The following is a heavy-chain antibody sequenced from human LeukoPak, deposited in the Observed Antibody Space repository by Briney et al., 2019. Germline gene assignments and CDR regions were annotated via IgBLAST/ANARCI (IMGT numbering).Heavy chain of an antibody. Sequence: GGSLRLSCAASGFTFSSYSMNWVRQAPGKGLEWVSSISSSSSYIYYADSVKGRFTISRDNAKNSLYLQMNSLRAEDTAVYYCARDVHYYDSSGHDYWGQGTLVTVSS. CDR3: ARDVHYYDSSGHDY. V-gene: IGHV3-21*01. CDR2: ISSSSSYI. D-gene: IGHD3-22*01. CDR1: GFTFSSYS. J-gene: IGHJ4*02.